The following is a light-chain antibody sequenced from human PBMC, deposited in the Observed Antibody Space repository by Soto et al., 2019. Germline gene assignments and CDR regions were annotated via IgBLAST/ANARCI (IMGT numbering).Light chain of an antibody. CDR3: QQANSFPFT. J-gene: IGKJ3*01. Sequence: DIQMTQSPSSVSASIGDRVTITCRASQIIGSWLAWYQQKPGRAPTLLIYAASSLQGEVPSRFSGSGSGTDFTLTITSLQAEDSATYYCQQANSFPFTFGPGTRVDIK. CDR2: AAS. V-gene: IGKV1-12*02. CDR1: QIIGSW.